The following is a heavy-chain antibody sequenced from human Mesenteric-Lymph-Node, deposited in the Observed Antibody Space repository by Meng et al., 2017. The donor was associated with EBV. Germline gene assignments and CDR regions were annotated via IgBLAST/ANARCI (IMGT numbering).Heavy chain of an antibody. CDR3: ARETYDYGSGSYVPDY. Sequence: QVQLVQSGSDLKKPGASVKVSCKASGYIFSGNGIHWVRQAPGQGLEWMGWINTRTGNPTYDQGLTGRFVFSLDTSVTTAYLQITSLKAEDTAVYYCARETYDYGSGSYVPDYWGQGTLVTVSS. CDR1: GYIFSGNG. D-gene: IGHD3-10*01. J-gene: IGHJ4*02. V-gene: IGHV7-4-1*02. CDR2: INTRTGNP.